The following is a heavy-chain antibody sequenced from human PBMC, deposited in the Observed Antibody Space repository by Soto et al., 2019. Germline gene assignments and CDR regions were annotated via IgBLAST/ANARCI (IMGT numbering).Heavy chain of an antibody. CDR1: GGSFSGYY. CDR3: ARRRNNNYLYSSSFTH. CDR2: INHSGST. J-gene: IGHJ4*02. Sequence: PSETLSLTCAVYGGSFSGYYWSWIRQPPGKGLEWIGEINHSGSTNYNPSLKSRVTISVDTSKNQFSLKLSSVTAADTAVYYCARRRNNNYLYSSSFTHWGQGTLVTVSS. V-gene: IGHV4-34*01. D-gene: IGHD6-6*01.